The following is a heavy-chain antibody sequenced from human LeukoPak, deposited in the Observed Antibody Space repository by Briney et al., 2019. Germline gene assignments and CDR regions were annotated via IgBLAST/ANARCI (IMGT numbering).Heavy chain of an antibody. CDR1: GFTFSYYG. V-gene: IGHV3-30*02. CDR3: AKDLMRDRWFGES. Sequence: GGSLRLSCTASGFTFSYYGMHWVRQAPGKGLEWVSFIRYDGNDKFYADSMKGRFAISRDTSRNTLYLQMNSLRVEDTAVYYCAKDLMRDRWFGESWGQGTLVTVSS. CDR2: IRYDGNDK. J-gene: IGHJ5*02. D-gene: IGHD3-10*01.